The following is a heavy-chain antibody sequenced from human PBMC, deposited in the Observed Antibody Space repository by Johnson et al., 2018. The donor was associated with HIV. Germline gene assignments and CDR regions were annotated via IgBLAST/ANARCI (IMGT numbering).Heavy chain of an antibody. D-gene: IGHD3-3*01. Sequence: VHLVESGGGLVQPGGSLRLSCAASGFTVSSNYMSWVRQAPGKGLEWVSVIYSGGSTIYYADSVKGRFTISRDNAKNALYLQMNSLRAEDTAVYYCARDSYNFWSGYPDAFDIWGQGTMVTVSS. V-gene: IGHV3-66*01. CDR3: ARDSYNFWSGYPDAFDI. CDR1: GFTVSSNY. J-gene: IGHJ3*02. CDR2: IYSGGSTI.